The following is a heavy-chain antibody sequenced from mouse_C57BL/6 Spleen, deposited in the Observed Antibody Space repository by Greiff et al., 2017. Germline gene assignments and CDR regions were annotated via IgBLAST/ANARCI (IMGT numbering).Heavy chain of an antibody. CDR1: GYSFTGYF. J-gene: IGHJ2*01. CDR2: INPFNGDT. V-gene: IGHV1-20*01. Sequence: VQLQQSGPELVKPGDSVKISCKASGYSFTGYFMNWVMQSHGKSLEWIGRINPFNGDTFYNQKFKGKATLTVDKSSSTAHMELRSLTSEDSAVYYCARGPHFDYWGQGTTLTVSS. CDR3: ARGPHFDY.